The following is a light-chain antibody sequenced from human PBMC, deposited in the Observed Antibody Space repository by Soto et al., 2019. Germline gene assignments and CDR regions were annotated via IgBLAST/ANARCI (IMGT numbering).Light chain of an antibody. V-gene: IGKV3-20*01. J-gene: IGKJ3*01. CDR2: VAS. CDR3: QQYNSSPFT. CDR1: QSISSSS. Sequence: ETVLTQSPGTLSLSPGERATLSCRASQSISSSSLAWYQQKAGQAPRLLIYVASSSATGIPDRFSGSGSGTDFTLTSSRLEPEDFTVYYCQQYNSSPFTFGPGNKVDVK.